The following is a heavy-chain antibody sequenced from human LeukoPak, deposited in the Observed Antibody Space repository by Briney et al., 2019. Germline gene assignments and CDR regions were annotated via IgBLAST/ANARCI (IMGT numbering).Heavy chain of an antibody. J-gene: IGHJ4*02. CDR2: IYTSGST. CDR1: GGSISSSSYY. Sequence: PSQTLSLTCTVSGGSISSSSYYWSWIRQPAGKGLEWIGRIYTSGSTNYNPSLKSRVTISVDTSKNQFSLKLSSVTAADTAVYYCAARIVGAISFDYWGQGTLVTVSS. CDR3: AARIVGAISFDY. V-gene: IGHV4-61*02. D-gene: IGHD1-26*01.